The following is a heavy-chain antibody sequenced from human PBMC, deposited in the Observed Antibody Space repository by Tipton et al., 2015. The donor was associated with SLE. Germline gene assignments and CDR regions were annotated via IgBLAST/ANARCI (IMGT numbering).Heavy chain of an antibody. CDR3: ARLTSISGVLN. D-gene: IGHD3-3*02. CDR2: INNSGRD. J-gene: IGHJ4*02. V-gene: IGHV4-39*07. Sequence: TLSLTCTVSGDFMRDSSFHWGWIRQPPGKGLEWIGSINNSGRDYYNPSLSSRVTISGDTSKNHFSLKLSSVTAADTAVYYCARLTSISGVLNWGQGTLVTVSS. CDR1: GDFMRDSSFH.